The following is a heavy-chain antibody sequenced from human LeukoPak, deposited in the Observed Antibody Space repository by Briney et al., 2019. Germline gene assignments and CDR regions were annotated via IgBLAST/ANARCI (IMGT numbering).Heavy chain of an antibody. CDR1: GDSMRSYY. D-gene: IGHD2-2*01. CDR3: ASSQKYCSSSTRNNLDY. J-gene: IGHJ4*02. V-gene: IGHV4-59*01. Sequence: PSETLSLTCTVSGDSMRSYYWSWIRQPPGQGLEWIGYIYYTGSTNYNPSLKSRVTISIDTSKNHFSLRLSSVTAADTAMYYCASSQKYCSSSTRNNLDYWGQGALVTVSS. CDR2: IYYTGST.